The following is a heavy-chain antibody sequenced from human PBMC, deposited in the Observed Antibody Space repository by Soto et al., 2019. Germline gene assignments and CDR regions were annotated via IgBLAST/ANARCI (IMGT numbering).Heavy chain of an antibody. CDR3: ARHGHSSSWHWFDP. V-gene: IGHV1-18*01. J-gene: IGHJ5*02. Sequence: ASVKVSCKAAGYTFTSYGISWVRQAPGQGLEWMGWISAYNGNTNYAQKLQGRVTMTTDTSTSTAYMELRSLRSDDTAVYYSARHGHSSSWHWFDPWGQGTLVTVSS. D-gene: IGHD6-13*01. CDR1: GYTFTSYG. CDR2: ISAYNGNT.